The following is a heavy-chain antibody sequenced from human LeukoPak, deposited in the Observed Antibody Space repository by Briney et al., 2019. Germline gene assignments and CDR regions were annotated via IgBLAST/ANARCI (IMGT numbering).Heavy chain of an antibody. CDR2: ISGSGGST. CDR3: AKVDAYSNYPYYFDY. V-gene: IGHV3-23*01. J-gene: IGHJ4*02. CDR1: GFTFSSYA. D-gene: IGHD4-11*01. Sequence: PGGSLRLSCAASGFTFSSYAMSWVRQAPGKGLEWVSAISGSGGSTYYADSVKGRFTISRDNSKNTLYLQMNSLRAEDTAVYYCAKVDAYSNYPYYFDYWGQGTLVTVSS.